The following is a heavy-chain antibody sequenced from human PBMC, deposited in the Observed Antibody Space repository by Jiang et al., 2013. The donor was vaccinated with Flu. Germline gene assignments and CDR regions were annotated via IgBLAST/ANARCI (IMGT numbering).Heavy chain of an antibody. CDR2: ISGSGGST. J-gene: IGHJ4*02. CDR1: GFTFSSYA. D-gene: IGHD6-19*01. CDR3: AKVGSGWYYFDY. V-gene: IGHV3-23*01. Sequence: SGGGLVQPGGSLRLSCAASGFTFSSYAMNWVRQAPGKGLEWVSTISGSGGSTYYADSVKGRFTISRDNSKNTLYLQMNSLRAEDTAVYYCAKVGSGWYYFDYWGQGTLVTVSS.